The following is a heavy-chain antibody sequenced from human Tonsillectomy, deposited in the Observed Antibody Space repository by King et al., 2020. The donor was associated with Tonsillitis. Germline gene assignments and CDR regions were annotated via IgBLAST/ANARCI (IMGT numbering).Heavy chain of an antibody. D-gene: IGHD6-19*01. V-gene: IGHV5-10-1*03. CDR2: IDPSDSYT. CDR1: GYSFTSYW. Sequence: QLVQSGAEGKKPGESLRISCKGSGYSFTSYWISWVRQMPGKGLEWMGRIDPSDSYTNYSPSFQGHVTISADKSISTAYLQWSSLKASDTAMYYCARSPVADNDDDYWGQGTLVTVSS. J-gene: IGHJ4*02. CDR3: ARSPVADNDDDY.